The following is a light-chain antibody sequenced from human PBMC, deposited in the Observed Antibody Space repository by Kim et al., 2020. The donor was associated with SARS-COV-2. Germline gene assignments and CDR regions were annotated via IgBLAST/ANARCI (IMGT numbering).Light chain of an antibody. CDR1: QSGSSDY. V-gene: IGKV3-20*01. CDR2: GSS. J-gene: IGKJ1*01. CDR3: QQYSSSPAT. Sequence: SPGERAALSFRASQSGSSDYLAWDQQKPGQAPRLLIYGSSSRATGIPDRFSGSGSGTDFTLTITRLEPEDFAVYYCQQYSSSPATFGQGTKVDIK.